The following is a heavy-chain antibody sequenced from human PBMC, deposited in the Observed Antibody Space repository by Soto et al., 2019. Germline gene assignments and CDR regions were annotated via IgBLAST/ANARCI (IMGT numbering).Heavy chain of an antibody. CDR1: GDSISRNGCF. D-gene: IGHD3-10*01. V-gene: IGHV4-31*03. J-gene: IGHJ6*02. Sequence: SETLSLTCTVSGDSISRNGCFWTWIRQHPGKGLEWIGYIYYSGSSYYNPSLKSRVIISVDTSKNHFSLNLTAVTAADTAVYYCARGTMLRGPGYYYAMDVWGQGTTVTV. CDR3: ARGTMLRGPGYYYAMDV. CDR2: IYYSGSS.